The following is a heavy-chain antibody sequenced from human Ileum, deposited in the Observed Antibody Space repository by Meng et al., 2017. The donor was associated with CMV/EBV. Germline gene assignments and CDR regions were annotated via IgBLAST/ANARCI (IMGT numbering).Heavy chain of an antibody. V-gene: IGHV4-30-4*08. Sequence: VHLQESGPGLVKHSETLSLTCTVSGASISSGDYYWTWIRQPPGKGLEWIGYIYYTGATYYRPSLESRIVISSDTSKNHFSLTLTSVTAADTAVYFCARAKQAAENFDSWGQGTLVTVSS. CDR2: IYYTGAT. CDR1: GASISSGDYY. CDR3: ARAKQAAENFDS. D-gene: IGHD6-13*01. J-gene: IGHJ4*02.